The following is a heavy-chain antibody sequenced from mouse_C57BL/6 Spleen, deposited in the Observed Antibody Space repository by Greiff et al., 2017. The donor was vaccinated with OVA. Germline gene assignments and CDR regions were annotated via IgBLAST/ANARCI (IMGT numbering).Heavy chain of an antibody. CDR1: GFTFSSYA. Sequence: EVKVVESGGGLVKPGGSLKLSCAASGFTFSSYAMSWVRQTPEKRLEWVATISDGGSYTYYPDNVKGRFTISRDNAKNNLYLQMSHLKSDDTALYYCARDRIYYYGSSFYAMDYWGQGTSVTVSS. J-gene: IGHJ4*01. D-gene: IGHD1-1*01. CDR2: ISDGGSYT. CDR3: ARDRIYYYGSSFYAMDY. V-gene: IGHV5-4*01.